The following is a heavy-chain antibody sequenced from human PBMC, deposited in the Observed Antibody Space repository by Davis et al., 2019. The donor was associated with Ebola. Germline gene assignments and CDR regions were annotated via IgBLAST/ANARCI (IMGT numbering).Heavy chain of an antibody. CDR3: AARTYSYHVDY. Sequence: PGGSLRLSCAASGITFSSYGMHWVRQAPGKGLEWVAIISYDGSNEYYADSVKGRFTISRDNSKNTLFLQMNSLRAEDTAVYYCAARTYSYHVDYWGQGTLVTVSS. D-gene: IGHD5-18*01. J-gene: IGHJ4*02. CDR1: GITFSSYG. V-gene: IGHV3-30*03. CDR2: ISYDGSNE.